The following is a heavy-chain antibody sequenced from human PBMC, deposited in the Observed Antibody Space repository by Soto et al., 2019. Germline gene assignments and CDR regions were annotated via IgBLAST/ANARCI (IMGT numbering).Heavy chain of an antibody. CDR2: XYXSXXXFX. J-gene: IGHJ4*02. D-gene: IGHD3-16*01. CDR3: ARGDQGFDY. V-gene: IGHV6-1*01. CDR1: GDSVSSNSAA. Sequence: SQTLSLTCAISGDSVSSNSAAWNWIRQSPSRGXEXLXXXYXSXXXFXXXXLSVKSRITINPDTSKNQLSLQLNSVTPEDTAVYYCARGDQGFDYWGQGTLVTVSS.